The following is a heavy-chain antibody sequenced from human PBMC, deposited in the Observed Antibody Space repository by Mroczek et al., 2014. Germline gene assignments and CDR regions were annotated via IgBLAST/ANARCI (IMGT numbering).Heavy chain of an antibody. Sequence: QVQLQQWGAGLLKPSETLSLTCAVYGGSFSGYYWSWIRQPPGKGLEWIGEINHSGSTNYNPSLKSRVAISVDTSKNQFSLKLSSVTAADTAVYYCARGPRNLPGASYLNPAPLPDFDYWGQGTLVTVSS. CDR2: INHSGST. J-gene: IGHJ4*02. D-gene: IGHD1-14*01. V-gene: IGHV4-34*01. CDR3: ARGPRNLPGASYLNPAPLPDFDY. CDR1: GGSFSGYY.